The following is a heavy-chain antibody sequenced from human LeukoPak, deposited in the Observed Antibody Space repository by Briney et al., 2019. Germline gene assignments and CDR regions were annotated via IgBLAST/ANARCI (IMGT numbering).Heavy chain of an antibody. CDR1: GFTFSSYW. Sequence: GGSLRLSCAASGFTFSSYWMSWVRQAPGKGLEWVANIKQDGSEKYYVDSVKGRFTISRDNSKNTLYLQMNSLRAEDTAVYYCAKVHYYYGMDVWGQGTTVTVSS. V-gene: IGHV3-7*03. J-gene: IGHJ6*02. CDR3: AKVHYYYGMDV. CDR2: IKQDGSEK.